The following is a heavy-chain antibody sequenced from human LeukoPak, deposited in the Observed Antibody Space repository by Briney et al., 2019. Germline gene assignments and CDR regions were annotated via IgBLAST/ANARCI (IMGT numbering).Heavy chain of an antibody. D-gene: IGHD3-10*01. CDR1: GFTFSNAW. V-gene: IGHV3-15*01. CDR3: TTRITMIRSQRYAFDI. CDR2: IKSKTDGGTT. J-gene: IGHJ3*02. Sequence: GGSLRLSCAASGFTFSNAWMSWVRQAPGKGLEWVGCIKSKTDGGTTDYAAPVKGRFTISRDDSKNTLYLQMNSLKTEDTAVYYCTTRITMIRSQRYAFDIWGQGTMVTVSS.